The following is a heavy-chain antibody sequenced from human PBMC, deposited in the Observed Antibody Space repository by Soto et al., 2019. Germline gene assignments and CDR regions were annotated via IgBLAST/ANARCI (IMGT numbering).Heavy chain of an antibody. CDR3: AKLKVGAPRATDVDS. V-gene: IGHV4-39*02. CDR2: AHSSGGT. Sequence: QLKESGPGLVKPSETLSLTCNVSGVLVSSGDYFWGWIRQPPGKGLEWIGSAHSSGGTYYKPSLKARLTISVDKSKNNFSLRLNSVTAADTGVYYCAKLKVGAPRATDVDSWGQGKLVSVSS. CDR1: GVLVSSGDYF. J-gene: IGHJ4*02. D-gene: IGHD1-26*01.